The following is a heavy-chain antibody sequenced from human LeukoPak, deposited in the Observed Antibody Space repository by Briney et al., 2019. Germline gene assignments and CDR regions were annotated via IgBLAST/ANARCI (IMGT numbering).Heavy chain of an antibody. CDR1: GFTVSSNY. D-gene: IGHD6-13*01. CDR3: ARERKRSMAAAGYYYYGMDV. Sequence: GSLRLSCAASGFTVSSNYMSWVRQAPGKGLEWVSVIYSGGSTYYADSVKGRFTISRDNSKNTLYLQMNSLRAEDTAVYYCARERKRSMAAAGYYYYGMDVWGQGTTVTVSS. J-gene: IGHJ6*02. V-gene: IGHV3-53*01. CDR2: IYSGGST.